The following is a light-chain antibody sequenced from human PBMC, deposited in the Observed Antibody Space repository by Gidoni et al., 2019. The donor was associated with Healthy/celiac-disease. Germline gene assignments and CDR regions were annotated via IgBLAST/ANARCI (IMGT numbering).Light chain of an antibody. CDR2: DAS. Sequence: EIVLTQSPATLSLSPGERATLSCRASQSVSSYLAWYQQKPGQAPRLLIYDASNRATGIPARFSGRGYGTDFTLTISSLEPEDFAVYYCQQRSNWPPTFGQGTKLEIK. V-gene: IGKV3-11*01. CDR1: QSVSSY. CDR3: QQRSNWPPT. J-gene: IGKJ2*01.